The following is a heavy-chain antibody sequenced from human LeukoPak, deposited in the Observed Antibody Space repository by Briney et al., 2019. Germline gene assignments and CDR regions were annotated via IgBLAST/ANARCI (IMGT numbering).Heavy chain of an antibody. Sequence: SETLSLTCTVSGGSISSYYWSWIRQPPGKGLEWIGYIYYSGSTYYNPSLKSRVTISVDTSKNQFSLKLSSVTAADTAVYYCARGEAYYYGSTRHFDYWGQGTLVTVSS. CDR3: ARGEAYYYGSTRHFDY. J-gene: IGHJ4*02. CDR1: GGSISSYY. D-gene: IGHD3-10*01. V-gene: IGHV4-59*12. CDR2: IYYSGST.